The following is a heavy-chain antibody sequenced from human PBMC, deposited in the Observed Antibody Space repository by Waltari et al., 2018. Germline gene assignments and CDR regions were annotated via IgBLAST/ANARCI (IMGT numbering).Heavy chain of an antibody. J-gene: IGHJ4*02. CDR3: ARDYGDYGCYVDY. CDR2: ISSSSSTI. V-gene: IGHV3-48*01. D-gene: IGHD4-17*01. CDR1: GFTFSSYS. Sequence: EVQLVESGGGLVQPGGSLRLSCAASGFTFSSYSMNWVRQAPGKGLEWVSYISSSSSTIYYADSVKGRFTISRDNAKNSLYLQMNSRRAEDTAVYYCARDYGDYGCYVDYWGQGTLVTVSS.